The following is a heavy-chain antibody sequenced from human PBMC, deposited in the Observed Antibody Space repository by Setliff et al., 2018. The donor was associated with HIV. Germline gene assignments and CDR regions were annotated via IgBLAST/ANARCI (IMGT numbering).Heavy chain of an antibody. CDR3: AKGGHYNFWSGDPDWFDP. CDR2: ISWNSGSI. J-gene: IGHJ5*02. CDR1: GFTFDDYA. V-gene: IGHV3-9*01. Sequence: GGSLRLSCAASGFTFDDYAMHWVRQAPGKGLEWVSGISWNSGSIGYADSVKGRFTISRDNAKNSLYLQMNSLRAEDTALYYCAKGGHYNFWSGDPDWFDPWGQGTLVTVSS. D-gene: IGHD3-3*01.